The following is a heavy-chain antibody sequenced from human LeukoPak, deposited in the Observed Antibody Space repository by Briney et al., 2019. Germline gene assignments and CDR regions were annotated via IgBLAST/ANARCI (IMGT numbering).Heavy chain of an antibody. D-gene: IGHD3-3*01. Sequence: GGSLRLSCAASGFTFSSYGMSWVRQAPGKGLEWVANIKRDGSEKYYVDSVKGRFTISRDNAKNSLYLQMNSLRAEDTAVYYCAREPYYDFWSGDAFDIWGQGTMVTVSS. CDR2: IKRDGSEK. CDR3: AREPYYDFWSGDAFDI. CDR1: GFTFSSYG. V-gene: IGHV3-7*03. J-gene: IGHJ3*02.